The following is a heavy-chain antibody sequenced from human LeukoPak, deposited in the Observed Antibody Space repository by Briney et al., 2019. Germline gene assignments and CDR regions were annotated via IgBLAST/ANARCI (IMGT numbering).Heavy chain of an antibody. CDR2: IKSKTDRGTT. D-gene: IGHD6-13*01. CDR1: GFTFSNAW. Sequence: GGSLRLSCAASGFTFSNAWMSGVRQAPGKGLEWVARIKSKTDRGTTEYAAPVKDRFTISRDESKNTLYLQMNSLKTEDTAVYYCARGSWYRNDYWGQGTLVTVSS. J-gene: IGHJ4*02. V-gene: IGHV3-15*01. CDR3: ARGSWYRNDY.